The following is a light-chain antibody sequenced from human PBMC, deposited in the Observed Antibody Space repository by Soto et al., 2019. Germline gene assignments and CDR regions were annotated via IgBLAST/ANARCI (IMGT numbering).Light chain of an antibody. Sequence: EIVLTQSPATLSVSPGERATLSCRASQSVNSNLAWFQQTPGQAPRLLIYGASTRATGIPARFSGSGSGTDFTLTISRLEPEDFAVYYCQQYGSSGTFGQGTKVDIK. J-gene: IGKJ1*01. CDR3: QQYGSSGT. CDR1: QSVNSN. V-gene: IGKV3-15*01. CDR2: GAS.